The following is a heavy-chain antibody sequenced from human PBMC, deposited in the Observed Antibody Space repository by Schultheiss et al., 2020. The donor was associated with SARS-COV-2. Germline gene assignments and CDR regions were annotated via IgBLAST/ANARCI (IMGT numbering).Heavy chain of an antibody. CDR2: MNPNSGNT. D-gene: IGHD6-6*01. CDR3: AKSAFEYSSSAGDY. CDR1: GYTFTSYG. V-gene: IGHV1-8*02. Sequence: ASVKVSCKASGYTFTSYGINWVRQATGQGLEWMGWMNPNSGNTGYAQKFQGRVTMTRNTSISTAYMELSRLRSDDTAVYYCAKSAFEYSSSAGDYWGQGTLVTVSS. J-gene: IGHJ4*02.